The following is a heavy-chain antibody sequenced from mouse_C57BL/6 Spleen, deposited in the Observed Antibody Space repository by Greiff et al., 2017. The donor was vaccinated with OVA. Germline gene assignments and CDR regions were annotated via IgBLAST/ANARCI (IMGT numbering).Heavy chain of an antibody. V-gene: IGHV5-16*01. CDR2: INYDGSST. D-gene: IGHD2-1*01. CDR3: AREDYGNYDYFDY. J-gene: IGHJ2*01. CDR1: GFTFSDYY. Sequence: EVKLMESEGGLVQPGSSMKLSCTASGFTFSDYYMAWVRQVPEKGLEWVANINYDGSSTYYLDSLKSRFIISRDNAKNILYLQMSSLKSEDTATYYCAREDYGNYDYFDYWGQGTTLTVSS.